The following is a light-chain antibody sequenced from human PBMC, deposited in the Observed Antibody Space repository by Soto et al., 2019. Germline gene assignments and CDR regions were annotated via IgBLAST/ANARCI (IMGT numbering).Light chain of an antibody. J-gene: IGKJ1*01. CDR1: HTIATW. Sequence: DIRVTQSPPTLSASVGDRVTITCRAIHTIATWMALYQKKPGNAPKLLVYDASTLQSGVATRFSGSGSGTDFTLTISRLEPEDFAVYYCQQYGSSGTFGQGTKVDIK. V-gene: IGKV1-5*01. CDR2: DAS. CDR3: QQYGSSGT.